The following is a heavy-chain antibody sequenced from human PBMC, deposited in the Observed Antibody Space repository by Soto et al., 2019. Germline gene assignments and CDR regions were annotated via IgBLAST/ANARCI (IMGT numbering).Heavy chain of an antibody. J-gene: IGHJ3*02. CDR2: INAGNGDT. D-gene: IGHD6-13*01. CDR1: GYTFTSYA. CDR3: ARDIVAAHHHDAFDI. V-gene: IGHV1-3*01. Sequence: ASVKVSCKASGYTFTSYAIHWVRQAPGQRLEWMGWINAGNGDTKYSQQFQGRVTITRDTSASTAYMELSSLRSEDTAVYYCARDIVAAHHHDAFDIWGQGTMVTVSS.